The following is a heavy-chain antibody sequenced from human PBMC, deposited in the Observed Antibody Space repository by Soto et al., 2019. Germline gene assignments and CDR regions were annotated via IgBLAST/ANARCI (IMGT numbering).Heavy chain of an antibody. CDR1: GGSISSYY. CDR3: ARVMGATTKSAYYYGMDV. D-gene: IGHD1-26*01. J-gene: IGHJ6*02. V-gene: IGHV4-59*01. CDR2: IYYSGST. Sequence: PSETLSLTCTVSGGSISSYYWSWIRQPPGKGLEWIGYIYYSGSTNYNPSLKSRVTISVDTSKNQFSLKLSSVTAADTAVYYCARVMGATTKSAYYYGMDVWGQGTTVTVSS.